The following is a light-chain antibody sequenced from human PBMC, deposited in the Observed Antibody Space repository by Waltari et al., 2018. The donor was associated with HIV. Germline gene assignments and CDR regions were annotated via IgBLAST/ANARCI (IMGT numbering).Light chain of an antibody. Sequence: QSALTQPASVSGSPGQSITISCTGTSSDVGSYNLVSWYQQHPGKAPQLMIYEVSKRSSGVSNRFSGSKSGNTASLTISGLQAEYEADYYCCSYAGSSTLYVFGTGATVTVL. CDR1: SSDVGSYNL. J-gene: IGLJ1*01. CDR2: EVS. V-gene: IGLV2-23*02. CDR3: CSYAGSSTLYV.